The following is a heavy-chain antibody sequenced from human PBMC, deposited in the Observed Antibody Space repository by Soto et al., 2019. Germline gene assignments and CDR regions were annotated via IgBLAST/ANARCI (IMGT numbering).Heavy chain of an antibody. J-gene: IGHJ3*02. CDR1: GFTFSSYS. D-gene: IGHD1-26*01. Sequence: GGSLRLSGAGSGFTFSSYSINWVRQAPWEGLEWVSSISSSSSYIYYADSVKGRFTISRDNAKNSLYLQMNSLRAEDTAVYYCERDTARIVGATVGAFDIGGQGTMV. CDR2: ISSSSSYI. V-gene: IGHV3-21*01. CDR3: ERDTARIVGATVGAFDI.